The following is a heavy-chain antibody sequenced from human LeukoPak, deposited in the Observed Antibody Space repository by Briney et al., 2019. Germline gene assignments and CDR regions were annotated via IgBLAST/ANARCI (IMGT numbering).Heavy chain of an antibody. J-gene: IGHJ4*02. Sequence: GGSLSLSCAASGFTFSNSWMTWVRQAPGKGLEWVANIKQDGSKKYYVDSVKGRFTISRDNAKNSLYLQMNRLRAEDTAVYYCARDLNSGSYDYWGQGTLVTVSS. V-gene: IGHV3-7*01. CDR3: ARDLNSGSYDY. CDR2: IKQDGSKK. D-gene: IGHD1-26*01. CDR1: GFTFSNSW.